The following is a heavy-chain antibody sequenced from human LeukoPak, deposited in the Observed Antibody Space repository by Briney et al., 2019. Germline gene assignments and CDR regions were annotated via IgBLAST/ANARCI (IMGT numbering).Heavy chain of an antibody. CDR3: AKSLSWDLQQLVTPGFDY. CDR2: ISYDGSNK. J-gene: IGHJ4*02. V-gene: IGHV3-30-3*02. CDR1: GFTFSSYA. D-gene: IGHD6-13*01. Sequence: GGSLRLSCAASGFTFSSYAMHWVRQAPGKGLEWVAVISYDGSNKYYADSVKGRFTISRDNAKNSLYLQMNSLRAEDTALYYCAKSLSWDLQQLVTPGFDYWGQGTLVTVSS.